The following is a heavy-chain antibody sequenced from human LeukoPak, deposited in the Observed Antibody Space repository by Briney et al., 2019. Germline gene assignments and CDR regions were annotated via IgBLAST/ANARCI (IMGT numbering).Heavy chain of an antibody. D-gene: IGHD3-10*01. CDR3: ARLKDYYGSGSRIDY. J-gene: IGHJ4*02. CDR1: GGSISSYY. Sequence: PSETLSLTCTVSGGSISSYYWSWIRQPAGKGLEWIGRIYTSGSTNYNPSLKSRVTMSVDTSKNQFSLKLSSVTAADTAVYYCARLKDYYGSGSRIDYWGQGTLVTVSS. CDR2: IYTSGST. V-gene: IGHV4-4*07.